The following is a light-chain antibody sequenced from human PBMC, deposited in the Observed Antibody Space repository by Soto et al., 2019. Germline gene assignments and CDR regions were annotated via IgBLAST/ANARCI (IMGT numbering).Light chain of an antibody. CDR3: QSYDSSLSGSWV. Sequence: VLTQPPSVSGAPGQRVTISCTGSSSNIGAGYDVHWYQQLPGTAPKLLIYGNSNRPSGVPDRFSGSKSGTSASLAITGLQAEDEADYYCQSYDSSLSGSWVFGGGTKVTVL. CDR1: SSNIGAGYD. V-gene: IGLV1-40*01. CDR2: GNS. J-gene: IGLJ3*02.